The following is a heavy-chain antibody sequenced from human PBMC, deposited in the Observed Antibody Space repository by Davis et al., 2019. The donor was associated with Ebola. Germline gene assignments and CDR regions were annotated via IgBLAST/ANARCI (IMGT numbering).Heavy chain of an antibody. CDR3: ARDGGRGWNFDY. Sequence: MPGGSLRLSCTVSGASVNTYHWIWIRQPPGKGLEWIGVIYKSGNTDYNPSLRSRVAMSMDTSKNQFSLRLSSVTAADTALYFCARDGGRGWNFDYWGQGTLVTVSS. CDR1: GASVNTYH. CDR2: IYKSGNT. D-gene: IGHD6-19*01. V-gene: IGHV4-59*02. J-gene: IGHJ4*02.